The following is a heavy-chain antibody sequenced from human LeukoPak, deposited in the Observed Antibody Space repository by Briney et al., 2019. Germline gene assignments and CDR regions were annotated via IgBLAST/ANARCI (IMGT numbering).Heavy chain of an antibody. D-gene: IGHD3-22*01. CDR3: ARHYGDYSSFDY. V-gene: IGHV4-59*08. Sequence: PSETLSLTCTVSGGSISSSYWSWLRQPPGKGLEWIGYIHYSGSTNYNPSLKSRVTISVDTSKNQFSLKLSSVTATDTAVYYCARHYGDYSSFDYWGQGTLVTVSS. CDR1: GGSISSSY. J-gene: IGHJ4*02. CDR2: IHYSGST.